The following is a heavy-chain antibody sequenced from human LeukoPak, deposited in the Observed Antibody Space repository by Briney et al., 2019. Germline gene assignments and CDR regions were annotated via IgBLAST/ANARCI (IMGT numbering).Heavy chain of an antibody. V-gene: IGHV1-69*06. CDR2: IIPIFGTA. Sequence: SVKVSCKASGGTFSSYAISWVRQAPGQGLEWMGGIIPIFGTANYAQKFQGRVTITADKSTSTAYMELSSLRSEDTAVYYCARGKVGLRYFGLHEYYYFMDVWGKGTTVTISS. CDR3: ARGKVGLRYFGLHEYYYFMDV. D-gene: IGHD3-9*01. CDR1: GGTFSSYA. J-gene: IGHJ6*03.